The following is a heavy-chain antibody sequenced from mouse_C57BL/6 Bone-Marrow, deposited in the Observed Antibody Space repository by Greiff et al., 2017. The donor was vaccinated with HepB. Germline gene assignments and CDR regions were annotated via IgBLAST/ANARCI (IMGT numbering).Heavy chain of an antibody. V-gene: IGHV1-15*01. CDR2: IDPETGGT. Sequence: QVQLQQSGAELVRPGASVTLSCKASGYTFTDYEMHWVKQTPVHGLEWIGAIDPETGGTAYNQKFKGKAILTADKSSSTAYMELRSLTSEDSAVYYCTEGGLRRYYAMDYWGQGTSVTVSS. J-gene: IGHJ4*01. CDR1: GYTFTDYE. CDR3: TEGGLRRYYAMDY. D-gene: IGHD2-4*01.